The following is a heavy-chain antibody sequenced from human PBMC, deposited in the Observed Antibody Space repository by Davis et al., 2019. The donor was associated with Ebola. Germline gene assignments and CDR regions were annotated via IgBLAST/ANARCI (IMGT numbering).Heavy chain of an antibody. V-gene: IGHV1-69*04. Sequence: SVKVSCKASGGTFSSYAISWVRQAPGQGLEWMGRIIPILGIANYAQKFQGRVTITADKSTNTAYMELSSLHQGPIGLPPGTLLQEHLWG. CDR2: IIPILGIA. J-gene: IGHJ6*01. CDR3: TLLQEHL. CDR1: GGTFSSYA.